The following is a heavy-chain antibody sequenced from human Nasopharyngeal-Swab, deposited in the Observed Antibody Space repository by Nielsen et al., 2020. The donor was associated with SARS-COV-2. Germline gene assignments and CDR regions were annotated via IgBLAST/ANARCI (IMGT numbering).Heavy chain of an antibody. J-gene: IGHJ3*02. Sequence: GRSLRLSCAASGFTFSSYAMSWVRQAPGKGLEWVSAISGSGGSTYYADSVKGRFTISRDNSKNTLYLQMNSLRAEDTAVYYCAKDLGGYDQEGAFDIWGQGTMVTVSS. CDR1: GFTFSSYA. CDR2: ISGSGGST. CDR3: AKDLGGYDQEGAFDI. V-gene: IGHV3-23*01. D-gene: IGHD5-12*01.